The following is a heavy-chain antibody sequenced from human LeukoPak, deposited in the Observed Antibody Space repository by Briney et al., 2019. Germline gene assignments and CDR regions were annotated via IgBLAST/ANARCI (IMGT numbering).Heavy chain of an antibody. CDR1: GGSISSYY. CDR2: MHYSGST. J-gene: IGHJ5*02. D-gene: IGHD6-13*01. V-gene: IGHV4-59*01. CDR3: ARCNHSSWSTAFDP. Sequence: SETLSLTCTVSGGSISSYYWSWIRQPPGKGQEWIGYMHYSGSTKYNPSLKSRVTTSVDTSKNQFSLKLSSVTAADTAVYYCARCNHSSWSTAFDPWGQGTLVTVSS.